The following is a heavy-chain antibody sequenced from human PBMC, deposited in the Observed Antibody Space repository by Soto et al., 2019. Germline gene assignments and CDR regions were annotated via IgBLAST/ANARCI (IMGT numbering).Heavy chain of an antibody. D-gene: IGHD6-25*01. CDR2: ISAYNGNT. V-gene: IGHV1-18*01. J-gene: IGHJ4*02. CDR1: GYTFTRYG. Sequence: QVQLVQSGGEVKKPGASVKVSCKASGYTFTRYGISWVRQAPGQGLEWMGWISAYNGNTNYAQKFQARVTMTTDTSTSTADMELRSLTSDETAVYYCARGPAGSSGEYWGQGALLIVSS. CDR3: ARGPAGSSGEY.